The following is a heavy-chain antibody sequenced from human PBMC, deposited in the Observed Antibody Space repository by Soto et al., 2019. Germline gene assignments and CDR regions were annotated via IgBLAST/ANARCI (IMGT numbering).Heavy chain of an antibody. CDR2: IIPIFGTA. CDR1: GGTFSSYA. D-gene: IGHD2-15*01. Sequence: QVQLVQSGAEVKKPGSSVKVSCKASGGTFSSYAISWVRQAPGQGLEWMGGIIPIFGTANYAQKFQGRVTNTADKSPKTGYLELDSLGSEDPAGYYWCTGLNCKGWSRHPRGGDYWGQGTLVTVSS. V-gene: IGHV1-69*06. CDR3: CTGLNCKGWSRHPRGGDY. J-gene: IGHJ4*02.